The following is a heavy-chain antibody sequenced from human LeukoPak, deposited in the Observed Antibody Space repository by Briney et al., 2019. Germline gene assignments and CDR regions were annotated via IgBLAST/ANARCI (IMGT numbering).Heavy chain of an antibody. CDR2: INHSGST. V-gene: IGHV4-34*01. J-gene: IGHJ4*02. CDR3: ARGAAARDY. CDR1: GGPFSGYY. D-gene: IGHD6-13*01. Sequence: SETLSLTCAVYGGPFSGYYWSWIRQPPGKGLEWIGEINHSGSTNYNPSLKSRVTISVDTSKNQFSLKLSSVTAADTAVYYCARGAAARDYWGQGTLVTVSS.